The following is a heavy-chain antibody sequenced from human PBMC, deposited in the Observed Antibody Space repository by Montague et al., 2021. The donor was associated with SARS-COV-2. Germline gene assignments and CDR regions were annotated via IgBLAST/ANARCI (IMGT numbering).Heavy chain of an antibody. V-gene: IGHV2-70*13. CDR1: GFSLSTSGVC. Sequence: PALVKPTQTLTLTCTFSGFSLSTSGVCVSWIRQPPGKALEWLALIDWDDDKYYSASLKTRLTISKGPSTNQVVLTMTNMDPVDTGTYYCAQMESAVPGIMSKYNFHLWGQGTQDTVSS. CDR3: AQMESAVPGIMSKYNFHL. CDR2: IDWDDDK. D-gene: IGHD6-19*01. J-gene: IGHJ5*02.